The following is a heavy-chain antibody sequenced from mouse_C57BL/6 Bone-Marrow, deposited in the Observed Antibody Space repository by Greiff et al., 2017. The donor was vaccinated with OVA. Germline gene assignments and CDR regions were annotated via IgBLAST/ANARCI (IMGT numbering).Heavy chain of an antibody. CDR1: GFTFSSYG. V-gene: IGHV5-6*01. CDR3: ARELITTVVANFDY. J-gene: IGHJ2*01. CDR2: ISSGGSYT. Sequence: EVQVVESGGDLVKPGGSLKLSCAASGFTFSSYGMSWVRQTPDKRLEWVATISSGGSYTYYPDSVKGRFTISRDNAKNTLYLQMSSLKSEDTAMYYCARELITTVVANFDYWGQGTTLTVSS. D-gene: IGHD1-1*01.